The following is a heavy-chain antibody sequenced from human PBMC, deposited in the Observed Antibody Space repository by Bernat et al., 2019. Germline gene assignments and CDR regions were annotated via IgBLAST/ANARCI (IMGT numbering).Heavy chain of an antibody. CDR3: ARERSGSSHSDY. Sequence: EVQLVESGGGLVKPGGSLRLSCAASGFTFSSYSMNWVRQAPGKGLEWVSSITSTSSYIYYADSAKGRFTIARDNAKSSLYLQMNSLSAEDAAVYYCARERSGSSHSDYWGQGTLVTVSS. CDR1: GFTFSSYS. CDR2: ITSTSSYI. J-gene: IGHJ4*02. D-gene: IGHD6-6*01. V-gene: IGHV3-21*01.